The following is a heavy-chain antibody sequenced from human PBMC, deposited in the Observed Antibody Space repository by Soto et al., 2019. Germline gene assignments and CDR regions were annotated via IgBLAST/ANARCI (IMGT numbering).Heavy chain of an antibody. D-gene: IGHD1-26*01. CDR1: GFSLSSNGVA. CDR3: AHAFGGTSWPNDAFDV. J-gene: IGHJ3*01. CDR2: IYWDDDK. V-gene: IGHV2-5*02. Sequence: QITLKEAGPTLVKPTQTLTLTCTFSGFSLSSNGVAVGWIRQPPGEALEWLALIYWDDDKRYRASLKTRLNITKNTSKHQVVLTMTDMDPVATATYYCAHAFGGTSWPNDAFDVWGQGTVVTVSS.